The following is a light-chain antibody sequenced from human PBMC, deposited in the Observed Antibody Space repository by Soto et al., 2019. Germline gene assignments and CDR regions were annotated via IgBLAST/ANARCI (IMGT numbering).Light chain of an antibody. Sequence: QSVLTQPASVSGSPGQSITLSCTGTSSDVGFFNYVSWYQQYPGKAPKLMIYEVTNLPSGVSIRFSGSKSGNTASLTISGLQAEDEADYYCCSYRSANTVVFGRGTKLTVL. CDR1: SSDVGFFNY. V-gene: IGLV2-14*01. J-gene: IGLJ2*01. CDR2: EVT. CDR3: CSYRSANTVV.